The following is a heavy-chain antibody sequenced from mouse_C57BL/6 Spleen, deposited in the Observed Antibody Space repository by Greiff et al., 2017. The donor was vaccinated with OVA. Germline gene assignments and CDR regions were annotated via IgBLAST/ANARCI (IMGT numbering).Heavy chain of an antibody. D-gene: IGHD2-12*01. J-gene: IGHJ3*01. CDR2: INPSNGGT. CDR1: GYTFTSYW. CDR3: ARRGLVYDVLAY. Sequence: VQLQQPGPELVKPGASVKLSCKASGYTFTSYWMSWVKQRPGQGLEWIGNINPSNGGTNYNEKFKSKATLTVDKSSSTAYMQRSSLTSEDAAVYYCARRGLVYDVLAYWGQGTLVTVSA. V-gene: IGHV1-53*01.